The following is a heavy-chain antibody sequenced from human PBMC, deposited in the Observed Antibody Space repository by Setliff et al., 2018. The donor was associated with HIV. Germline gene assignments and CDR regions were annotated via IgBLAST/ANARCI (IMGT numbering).Heavy chain of an antibody. CDR1: GGSISSGNYY. J-gene: IGHJ4*02. Sequence: ASETLSLTCTVPGGSISSGNYYWSWIRQPAGKGLEWIGRLYISGSTNYNPSLKSRVTISVDASKKQFSLNLSSVTAADTAVYYCARSLRYFDWSLHYWGQGMLVTVSS. D-gene: IGHD3-9*01. V-gene: IGHV4-61*02. CDR3: ARSLRYFDWSLHY. CDR2: LYISGST.